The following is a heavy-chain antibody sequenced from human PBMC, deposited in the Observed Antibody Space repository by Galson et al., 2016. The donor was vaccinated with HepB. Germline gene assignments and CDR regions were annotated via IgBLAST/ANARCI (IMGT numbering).Heavy chain of an antibody. CDR2: ISGTSTYI. CDR1: GFTFNTYS. J-gene: IGHJ3*01. V-gene: IGHV3-21*01. D-gene: IGHD3-9*01. CDR3: ARDLRGMIRFFDWSTHFDS. Sequence: SLRLSCAASGFTFNTYSMNWVRQAPGKGLEWVSSISGTSTYIYYADSVKGRFTISRDNAKNSLYLQMNNVRAEGTAVYYCARDLRGMIRFFDWSTHFDSWGRGTMITVSS.